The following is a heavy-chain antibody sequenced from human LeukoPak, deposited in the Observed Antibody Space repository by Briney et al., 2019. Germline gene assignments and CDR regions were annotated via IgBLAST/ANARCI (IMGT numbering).Heavy chain of an antibody. V-gene: IGHV3-53*01. CDR1: GFTVSNNY. D-gene: IGHD2-2*01. CDR3: ARYCSGASCYSGLDY. Sequence: GGSLRLSCAASGFTVSNNYMSWVRQAPGKGLEWVSLIYSGGSTYYADFVKGLFTISRDNSKNTLYLQMNSLRADDTAVYYCARYCSGASCYSGLDYWGQGTLVSVSS. CDR2: IYSGGST. J-gene: IGHJ4*02.